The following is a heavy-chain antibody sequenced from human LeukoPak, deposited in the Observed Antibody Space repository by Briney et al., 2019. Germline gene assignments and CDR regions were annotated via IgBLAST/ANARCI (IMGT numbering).Heavy chain of an antibody. J-gene: IGHJ4*02. V-gene: IGHV4-34*01. Sequence: SETLSLTCAVYGGSFSGYYWSWIRQPPGKGLEWIGEINHSGSTNYNPSLKSRVTISVDTSKNQFSLKLSSVTAADTAVYYCARHRSGWLQSSFDYWGQGTLVTVSS. CDR2: INHSGST. D-gene: IGHD5-24*01. CDR3: ARHRSGWLQSSFDY. CDR1: GGSFSGYY.